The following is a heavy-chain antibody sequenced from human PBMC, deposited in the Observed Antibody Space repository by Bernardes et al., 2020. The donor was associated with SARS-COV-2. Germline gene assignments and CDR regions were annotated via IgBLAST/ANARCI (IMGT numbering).Heavy chain of an antibody. CDR1: GFTFSSYG. CDR2: IWYDGSNK. J-gene: IGHJ4*02. D-gene: IGHD6-19*01. CDR3: AREMASGQEFDF. Sequence: GGSLRLSCAASGFTFSSYGMHWVRQAPGKGLEWVAVIWYDGSNKYYADSVKGRFTISRDNAKNSLYLQMNSLRVEDTAVYYCAREMASGQEFDFWGQGTLATVSS. V-gene: IGHV3-33*01.